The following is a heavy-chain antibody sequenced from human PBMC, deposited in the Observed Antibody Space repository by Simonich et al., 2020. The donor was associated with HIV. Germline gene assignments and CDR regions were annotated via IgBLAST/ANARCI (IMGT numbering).Heavy chain of an antibody. CDR3: ARRPPITGRGFDI. Sequence: QVQLQQWGAGLLKPSETLSLTCAVYGGSFSGYYWNWIRQPPGKGLEWIGEISHSGSTDYNPSLKSRVTISVGTSKNQFSLKLSSVTAADTAMYYCARRPPITGRGFDIWGQGTMVTVSS. V-gene: IGHV4-34*01. D-gene: IGHD3-10*01. J-gene: IGHJ3*02. CDR2: ISHSGST. CDR1: GGSFSGYY.